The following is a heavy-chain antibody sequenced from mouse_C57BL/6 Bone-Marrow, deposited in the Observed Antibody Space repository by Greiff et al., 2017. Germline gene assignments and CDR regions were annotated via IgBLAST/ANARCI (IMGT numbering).Heavy chain of an antibody. V-gene: IGHV1-7*01. CDR3: TRGLRLLFAY. J-gene: IGHJ3*01. CDR1: GYTFTSYW. CDR2: INPSSGYS. D-gene: IGHD3-2*02. Sequence: VQLQESGADLAKPGASVKLSCKASGYTFTSYWMNWVQQRPGQGLEWIGYINPSSGYSKSNQKFKDKATLTADKSSSTAYMQLNSLTYEDSAVYYCTRGLRLLFAYGGQGTLVTVSA.